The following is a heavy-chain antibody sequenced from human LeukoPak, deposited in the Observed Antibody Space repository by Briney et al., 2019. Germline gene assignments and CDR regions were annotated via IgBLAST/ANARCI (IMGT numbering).Heavy chain of an antibody. CDR1: EFTISDYY. V-gene: IGHV3-11*01. J-gene: IGHJ4*02. Sequence: GGSLRLSCAASEFTISDYYMSWIRQAPGKGLEWVSYITSGGTSIYYADSVKGRFTISRDNAKSSLYLQMNSLRAEDTAVYYCARRAGDYSHPYDYWGQGTLVTVSS. CDR3: ARRAGDYSHPYDY. D-gene: IGHD3-22*01. CDR2: ITSGGTSI.